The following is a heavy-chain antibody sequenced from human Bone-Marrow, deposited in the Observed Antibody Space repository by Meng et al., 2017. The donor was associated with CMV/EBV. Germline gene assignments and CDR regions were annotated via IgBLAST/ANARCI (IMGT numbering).Heavy chain of an antibody. CDR1: GGTFSSYA. CDR2: IIPIFGTA. Sequence: SVKVSCKAPGGTFSSYAISWVRQAPGQGLEWMGGIIPIFGTANYAQKFQGRVTITTDESTSTAYMELSSLRSEDTAVYYCARGLATIRGYYYYYGMDVWGQGTTVTVSS. D-gene: IGHD5-12*01. CDR3: ARGLATIRGYYYYYGMDV. V-gene: IGHV1-69*05. J-gene: IGHJ6*02.